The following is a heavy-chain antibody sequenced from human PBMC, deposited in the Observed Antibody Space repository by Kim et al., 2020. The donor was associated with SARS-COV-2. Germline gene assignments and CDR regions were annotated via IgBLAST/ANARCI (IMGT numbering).Heavy chain of an antibody. Sequence: SETLSLTCTVSGGSISDNNYYWGCIRQPPGKGLEWIGNFYYRGSTHYNPSLKGRVTISVDTSKNQLSLNLSCVTAADTAVYYCARVIRPGWYFDLWGRGTLVSVSS. V-gene: IGHV4-39*01. CDR1: GGSISDNNYY. J-gene: IGHJ2*01. CDR3: ARVIRPGWYFDL. CDR2: FYYRGST. D-gene: IGHD3-16*02.